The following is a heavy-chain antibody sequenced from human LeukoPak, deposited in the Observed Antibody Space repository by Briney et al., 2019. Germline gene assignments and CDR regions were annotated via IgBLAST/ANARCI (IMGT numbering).Heavy chain of an antibody. CDR1: GYTFTSYD. CDR2: MNPNSGNT. D-gene: IGHD5-18*01. CDR3: ARARGSYGYLYFDY. J-gene: IGHJ4*02. V-gene: IGHV1-8*03. Sequence: ASVKVSCKASGYTFTSYDINWVRQATGQGLEWMGWMNPNSGNTGYAQKFQGRVTITRNTSISTAYMELSSLRAEDTAVYYCARARGSYGYLYFDYWGQGTLVTVSS.